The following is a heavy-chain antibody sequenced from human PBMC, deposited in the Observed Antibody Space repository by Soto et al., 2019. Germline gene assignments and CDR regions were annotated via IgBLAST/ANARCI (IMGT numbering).Heavy chain of an antibody. CDR2: ISGSGGST. CDR3: AKDPAVAYCGGDCYSSYFDY. J-gene: IGHJ4*02. D-gene: IGHD2-21*02. Sequence: EVQLLESGGGLVQPGGSLRLSCAASGFTFSSYAMSWVRQAPGKGLEWVSAISGSGGSTYYADSVKGRFTISRDNSKNTLYLQMNSLRAEDTAVYYCAKDPAVAYCGGDCYSSYFDYWGQGTLVTVSS. CDR1: GFTFSSYA. V-gene: IGHV3-23*01.